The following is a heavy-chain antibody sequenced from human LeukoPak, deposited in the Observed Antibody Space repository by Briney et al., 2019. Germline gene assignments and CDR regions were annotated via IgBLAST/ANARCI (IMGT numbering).Heavy chain of an antibody. V-gene: IGHV1-2*02. CDR3: VREGEGPLSKDFDY. CDR2: IGPHSTFT. Sequence: GASVKVSCKASGYIFTSYVISWVRQAPGQGLEWMGYIGPHSTFTSSPQEFQGRVTMTRDASMSTAYMELTRLTSDDTAVYYCVREGEGPLSKDFDYWGQGTLVTVSS. CDR1: GYIFTSYV. J-gene: IGHJ4*02. D-gene: IGHD2/OR15-2a*01.